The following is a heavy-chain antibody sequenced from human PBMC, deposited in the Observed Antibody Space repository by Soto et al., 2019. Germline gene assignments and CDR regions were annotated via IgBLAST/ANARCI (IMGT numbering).Heavy chain of an antibody. V-gene: IGHV4-30-2*01. Sequence: QLQLQESGSGLVKPSQTLSLTCAVSGGSISSGGYSWSWIRQPPGKGLEWIGYIYHSGSTHYNPSLKSRVTMSVDRSKNEFSLKLSSVTAADTAVYYCAAGGGLPRYYWGQGTLVTVSS. D-gene: IGHD5-12*01. J-gene: IGHJ4*02. CDR2: IYHSGST. CDR3: AAGGGLPRYY. CDR1: GGSISSGGYS.